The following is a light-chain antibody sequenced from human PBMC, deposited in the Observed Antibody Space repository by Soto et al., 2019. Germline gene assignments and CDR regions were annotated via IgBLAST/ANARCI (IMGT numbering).Light chain of an antibody. CDR1: SSDVGGYNY. CDR3: SSYTSSRTVV. J-gene: IGLJ2*01. V-gene: IGLV2-14*01. CDR2: DVS. Sequence: QSVLTQPASVSGSPGQSITISCIGTSSDVGGYNYVSWYQQHPGEVPKLMIYDVSNRPSGVSNRFSGSKSGNTASLTISGLLPEDEADYYCSSYTSSRTVVFGGGTKLTVL.